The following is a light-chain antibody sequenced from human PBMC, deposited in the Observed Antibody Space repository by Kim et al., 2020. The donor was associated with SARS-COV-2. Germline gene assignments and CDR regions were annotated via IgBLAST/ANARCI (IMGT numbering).Light chain of an antibody. J-gene: IGLJ2*01. V-gene: IGLV1-44*01. CDR2: ANN. Sequence: GQRVIIACSGSTSNIGDNTVNWFQQLPGTAPKLIIYANNQRPSGVPDRFSGSKSGTSASLAISGLQSEDEADFYCAAWDDSLNGRVFGGGTKLTVL. CDR3: AAWDDSLNGRV. CDR1: TSNIGDNT.